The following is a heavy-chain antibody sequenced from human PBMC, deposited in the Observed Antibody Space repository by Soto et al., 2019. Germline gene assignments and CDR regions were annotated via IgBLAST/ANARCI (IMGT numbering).Heavy chain of an antibody. CDR1: GFTFSSYA. CDR2: ISGSGGST. V-gene: IGHV3-23*01. D-gene: IGHD3-3*01. CDR3: AKNDFWSGYSDY. J-gene: IGHJ4*02. Sequence: PVGSLRLSCAASGFTFSSYAMSWVRQAPGKGLEWVSAISGSGGSTYYADSVKGRFTISRDNSKNTLYLQMNSLRAEDTAVYYCAKNDFWSGYSDYWGQGTLVTVSS.